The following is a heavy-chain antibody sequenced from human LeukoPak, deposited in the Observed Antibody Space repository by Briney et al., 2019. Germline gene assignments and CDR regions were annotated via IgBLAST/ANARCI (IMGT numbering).Heavy chain of an antibody. CDR1: GCTFSSYT. V-gene: IGHV3-21*01. J-gene: IGHJ6*02. Sequence: GGSLRRSCAASGCTFSSYTMNWVRQAPGKGLEWVSSISSSSTYIYYADSVRGRFTISRDNAKNSLYLQMNSLRVEDTAVFYCARAVAVAAPGAPYAMDVWGQGTTVTVSS. CDR3: ARAVAVAAPGAPYAMDV. D-gene: IGHD6-19*01. CDR2: ISSSSTYI.